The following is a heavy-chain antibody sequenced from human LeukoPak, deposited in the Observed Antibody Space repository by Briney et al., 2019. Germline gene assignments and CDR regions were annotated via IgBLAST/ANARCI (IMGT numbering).Heavy chain of an antibody. CDR2: IIPIFGTA. CDR1: GGTFSSYA. D-gene: IGHD5-24*01. Sequence: ASVKVSCXASGGTFSSYAISWVRQAPGQGLVWMGGIIPIFGTANYAQKFQRRVTITADESTSTAYMELSSLRSEDTAVYYCAQTRWLQLGWYFDYWGQGTLVTVSS. V-gene: IGHV1-69*13. CDR3: AQTRWLQLGWYFDY. J-gene: IGHJ4*02.